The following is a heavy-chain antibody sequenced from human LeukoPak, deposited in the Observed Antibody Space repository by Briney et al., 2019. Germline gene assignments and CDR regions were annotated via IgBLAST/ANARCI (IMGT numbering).Heavy chain of an antibody. CDR3: ARHFWFGGSPNWFDP. Sequence: SETLSLTCTVSGASISSYYWSWIRQPPGKGLEWIGSIYYSGSTYYNPSLKSRVTISVDTSKNQFSLKLSSVTAADTAVYYCARHFWFGGSPNWFDPWGQGTLVTVSS. V-gene: IGHV4-59*05. D-gene: IGHD3-10*01. CDR2: IYYSGST. CDR1: GASISSYY. J-gene: IGHJ5*02.